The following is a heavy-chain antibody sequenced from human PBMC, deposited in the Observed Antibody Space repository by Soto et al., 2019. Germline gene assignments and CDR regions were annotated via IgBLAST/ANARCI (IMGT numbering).Heavy chain of an antibody. CDR2: ISSRSSTI. CDR1: WFTFRSYS. D-gene: IGHD3-16*01. CDR3: ARDCSFGFCYYYGMDV. Sequence: PGGSLRLSCAASWFTFRSYSMNWVRQAPGKGLEWVSYISSRSSTIYYADSVKGRFTISRDNAKNSLYLQMNSLRDEDTAVYYCARDCSFGFCYYYGMDVWGQGT. J-gene: IGHJ6*02. V-gene: IGHV3-48*02.